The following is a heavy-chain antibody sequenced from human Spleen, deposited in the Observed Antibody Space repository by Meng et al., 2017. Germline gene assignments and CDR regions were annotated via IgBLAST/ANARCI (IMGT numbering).Heavy chain of an antibody. CDR2: IISIGSTI. J-gene: IGHJ4*02. V-gene: IGHV3-48*03. D-gene: IGHD2-15*01. CDR1: GFTFSSYE. Sequence: GGSLTPSCAASGFTFSSYEMNWVRPAPGKGQEWVSYIISIGSTIYYADSVKGRFIIYRDNAKRSLHLKMNSLRGEDTAVYYCTRDRRGGYCSGGSCYFPSDYWGQGSLVTVSS. CDR3: TRDRRGGYCSGGSCYFPSDY.